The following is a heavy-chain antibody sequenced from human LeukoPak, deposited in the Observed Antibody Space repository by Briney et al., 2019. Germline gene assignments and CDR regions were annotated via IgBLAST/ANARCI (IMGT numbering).Heavy chain of an antibody. CDR2: IKQDGSER. J-gene: IGHJ3*02. V-gene: IGHV3-7*01. Sequence: PGGSLRLSCAASGFTFNMHWMTWVRQSPGKGLESVANIKQDGSERYYADSVMGRFTISRDNAKNSLYLQMNSLRADDTAVYYCAVENSSGAFDIWGQGTMVTVSS. D-gene: IGHD3-22*01. CDR3: AVENSSGAFDI. CDR1: GFTFNMHW.